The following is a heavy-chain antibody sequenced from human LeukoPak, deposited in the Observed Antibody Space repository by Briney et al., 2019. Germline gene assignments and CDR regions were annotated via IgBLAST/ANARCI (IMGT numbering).Heavy chain of an antibody. V-gene: IGHV3-7*01. Sequence: GGSLRLSCAASGFSFSTYWMTWVRQAPGKGLEWVANIKQDGSDKYFVDSVKGRFTISRDNAKNSLYLQMNSLRAEDTAVYYCARDQKGVFDYWGQGTLVTVSS. J-gene: IGHJ4*02. CDR1: GFSFSTYW. D-gene: IGHD3-10*01. CDR3: ARDQKGVFDY. CDR2: IKQDGSDK.